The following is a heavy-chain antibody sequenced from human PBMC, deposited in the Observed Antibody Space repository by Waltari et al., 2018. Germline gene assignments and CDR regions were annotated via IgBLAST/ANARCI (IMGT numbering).Heavy chain of an antibody. Sequence: VQLVESGGGLVQPGGSLRLSCESSGFTFLHPWLLLFRRAPGKGPRWVAYIKGDGSEKYYVASVRGRFTISRDNAKNSLYLQMNSLRAEDTAVYYCARGFVGYVYFDYWGQGTLVTVSS. CDR2: IKGDGSEK. V-gene: IGHV3-7*03. J-gene: IGHJ4*02. D-gene: IGHD5-12*01. CDR1: GFTFLHPW. CDR3: ARGFVGYVYFDY.